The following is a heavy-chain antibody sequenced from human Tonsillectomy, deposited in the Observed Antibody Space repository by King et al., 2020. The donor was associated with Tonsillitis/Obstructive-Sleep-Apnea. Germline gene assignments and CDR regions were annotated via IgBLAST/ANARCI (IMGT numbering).Heavy chain of an antibody. CDR1: GFTFSSYA. Sequence: EVQLVESGGGLVQPGGSLRLSCAASGFTFSSYAMSWVRQAPGEGLEWVSAISGGGGSTYYADSVKGRFTISRDNSKNTLYLQMNSLRAEDTAVYYCAKAPPEYCSRTSCHDIGSYMGVWGKGTTVSVSS. J-gene: IGHJ6*03. D-gene: IGHD2-2*01. CDR3: AKAPPEYCSRTSCHDIGSYMGV. V-gene: IGHV3-23*04. CDR2: ISGGGGST.